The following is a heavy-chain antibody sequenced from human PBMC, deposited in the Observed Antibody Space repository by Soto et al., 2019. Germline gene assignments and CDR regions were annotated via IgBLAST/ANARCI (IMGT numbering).Heavy chain of an antibody. CDR1: DGSISRYY. D-gene: IGHD3-22*01. CDR3: VRANDYYDSSGPEEFDY. CDR2: IYYSGST. V-gene: IGHV4-59*01. Sequence: SETLSLTCTVSDGSISRYYWSWIRQPPEKGLEWIGYIYYSGSTNYNPSLKSRVTISVDTSKNQFSLKLSSVTAADTAVYYCVRANDYYDSSGPEEFDYWGQGTLVTVSS. J-gene: IGHJ4*02.